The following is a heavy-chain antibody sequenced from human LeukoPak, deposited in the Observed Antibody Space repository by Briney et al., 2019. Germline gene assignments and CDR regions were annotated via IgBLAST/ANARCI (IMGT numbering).Heavy chain of an antibody. Sequence: PSVTVSCKASGYTFTSYGISWVRLAHGPGLGWMGWISAYNGNTNYAQKLQGRVTMTTDTATSTAYMELRSLRSDDTAVYYCARDRGLWLGEQFDPWGQGTLVTVSS. V-gene: IGHV1-18*01. CDR1: GYTFTSYG. CDR3: ARDRGLWLGEQFDP. J-gene: IGHJ5*02. CDR2: ISAYNGNT. D-gene: IGHD3-10*01.